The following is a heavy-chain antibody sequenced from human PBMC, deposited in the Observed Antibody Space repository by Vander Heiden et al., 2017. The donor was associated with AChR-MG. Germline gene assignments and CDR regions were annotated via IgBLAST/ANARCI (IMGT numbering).Heavy chain of an antibody. CDR3: ARGQPVRAGAAPWEWFDP. J-gene: IGHJ5*02. Sequence: EVQLVESGGGLVQPGGSLRLSWPASGVTFSSYWMHWVRQAPGKGLVLVSRINSDGSSTSYADSGNGRVTISRDNAKNTLYLQMNSLRAEDTAVYYCARGQPVRAGAAPWEWFDPWGQGTLVTVSS. CDR2: INSDGSST. D-gene: IGHD6-19*01. CDR1: GVTFSSYW. V-gene: IGHV3-74*01.